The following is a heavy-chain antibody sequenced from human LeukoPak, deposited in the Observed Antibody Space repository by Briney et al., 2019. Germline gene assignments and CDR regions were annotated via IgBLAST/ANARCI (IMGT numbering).Heavy chain of an antibody. D-gene: IGHD2-2*02. J-gene: IGHJ3*02. CDR3: ARGVFRYQLLYGAFDI. CDR2: IYTSGST. CDR1: GGSISSYY. Sequence: SETLSLTCTVSGGSISSYYWSWIRQPAGKGLECIGRIYTSGSTNYNPSLKSRVTMSVDTSKNQFSLKLSSVTAADTAVYYCARGVFRYQLLYGAFDIWGQGTMVTVSS. V-gene: IGHV4-4*07.